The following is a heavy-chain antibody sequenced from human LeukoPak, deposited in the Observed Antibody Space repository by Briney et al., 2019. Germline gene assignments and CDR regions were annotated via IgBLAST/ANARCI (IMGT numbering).Heavy chain of an antibody. J-gene: IGHJ4*02. V-gene: IGHV5-51*01. CDR2: IYPGDSDT. CDR1: GYSFTTYW. D-gene: IGHD1-1*01. CDR3: ARHSQKYIGNDLFDS. Sequence: GESLKISCKGSGYSFTTYWIGWVRQMPGKGLEWIGNIYPGDSDTRYSPSFQGQVTISADKSINTAYLQWSSLKASETAMYYCARHSQKYIGNDLFDSWGQGTLVTVSS.